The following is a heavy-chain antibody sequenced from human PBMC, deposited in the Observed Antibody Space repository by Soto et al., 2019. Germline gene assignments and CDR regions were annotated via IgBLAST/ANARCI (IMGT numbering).Heavy chain of an antibody. D-gene: IGHD6-19*01. CDR2: INHSGST. J-gene: IGHJ3*02. Sequence: QVQLQQWGAGLLKPSETLSLTCAVYGGSFSGYYWSWIRQPPGKGLEWIGEINHSGSTNYNPSLKSRVTISVDTSKNQFSLKLSSVTAADTAVYYCARGRRQWLAAGAAFDIWGQGTMVTVSS. CDR1: GGSFSGYY. V-gene: IGHV4-34*01. CDR3: ARGRRQWLAAGAAFDI.